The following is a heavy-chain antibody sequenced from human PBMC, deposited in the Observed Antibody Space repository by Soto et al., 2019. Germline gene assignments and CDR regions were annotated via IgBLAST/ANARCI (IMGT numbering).Heavy chain of an antibody. D-gene: IGHD3-3*01. CDR2: ISYDGSNK. CDR3: AKAARFLEPLVAFDI. CDR1: GFTFSSYG. Sequence: GGSLRLSCAASGFTFSSYGMHWVRQAPGKGLEWVAVISYDGSNKYYADSVKGRFTISRDNSKNTLYLQMNSLRAEDTAVYYCAKAARFLEPLVAFDIWGQGTMVTVSS. J-gene: IGHJ3*02. V-gene: IGHV3-30*18.